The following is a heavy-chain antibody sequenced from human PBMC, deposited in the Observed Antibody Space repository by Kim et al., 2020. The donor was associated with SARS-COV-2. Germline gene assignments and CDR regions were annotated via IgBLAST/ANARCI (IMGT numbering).Heavy chain of an antibody. V-gene: IGHV1-18*01. CDR2: T. Sequence: TNYAQKLQSRVTMTTDTSTSTAYMELRSLRSDDTTVYYCARDAVGQEFDYWGQGTLVTVSS. D-gene: IGHD3-10*01. CDR3: ARDAVGQEFDY. J-gene: IGHJ4*02.